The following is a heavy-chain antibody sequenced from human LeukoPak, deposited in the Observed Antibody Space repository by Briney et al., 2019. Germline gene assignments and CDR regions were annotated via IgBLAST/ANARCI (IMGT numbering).Heavy chain of an antibody. CDR2: IYYSGST. J-gene: IGHJ6*03. V-gene: IGHV4-59*01. CDR1: GGSISSYY. CDR3: ARAPVSTAYLHYYSMDV. Sequence: SETLSLTCTVSGGSISSYYWSWIRQPPGKGLEWIGYIYYSGSTNYNPSLKSRVTISVDTSKNQFSLKLSSVTAADTAVYYCARAPVSTAYLHYYSMDVWGKGTMVTVSS. D-gene: IGHD3-16*01.